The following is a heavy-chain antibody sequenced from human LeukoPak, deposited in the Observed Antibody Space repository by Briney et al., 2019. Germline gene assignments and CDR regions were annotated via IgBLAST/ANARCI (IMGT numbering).Heavy chain of an antibody. CDR3: AGSGISVSWMGMDV. Sequence: PGGSLRLSCAASGFTFSSYGMHWVRQAPGKGLEWVAVISFDGSNEYYADSVKGRFTISRDNSKNTLYLQMNSLRTEDMAVYYCAGSGISVSWMGMDVWGQGTTVTVSS. J-gene: IGHJ6*02. CDR2: ISFDGSNE. V-gene: IGHV3-30*03. D-gene: IGHD1-14*01. CDR1: GFTFSSYG.